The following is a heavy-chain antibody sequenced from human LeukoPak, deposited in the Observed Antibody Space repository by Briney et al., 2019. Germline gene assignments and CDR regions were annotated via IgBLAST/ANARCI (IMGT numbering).Heavy chain of an antibody. Sequence: GGSLRLSCAASGFTFSSYAMSWVRQAPGKGLEWVSVISGSGGSTYYADPVKGRFTISRDNSKNALYLQMISLRGEDTAVYYCAKKGITMVRGVNFHYGMDVWGQGTTVTVSS. CDR3: AKKGITMVRGVNFHYGMDV. J-gene: IGHJ6*02. CDR2: ISGSGGST. V-gene: IGHV3-23*01. D-gene: IGHD3-10*01. CDR1: GFTFSSYA.